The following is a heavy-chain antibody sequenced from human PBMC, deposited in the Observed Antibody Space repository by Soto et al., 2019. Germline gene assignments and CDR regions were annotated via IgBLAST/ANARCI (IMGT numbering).Heavy chain of an antibody. Sequence: EVQLLESGGDLVQPGGSLRLSCAASGFTFNDYALTWVRQVPGKGLEWVSSLSSRGFSTHYAESVKGRFTISRDNNKNTVYLQMNSLRAEDTAVYYCARDRAVYCRTGICLDAFDIWGQGTLVTVSS. CDR3: ARDRAVYCRTGICLDAFDI. V-gene: IGHV3-23*01. D-gene: IGHD2-15*01. J-gene: IGHJ3*02. CDR2: LSSRGFST. CDR1: GFTFNDYA.